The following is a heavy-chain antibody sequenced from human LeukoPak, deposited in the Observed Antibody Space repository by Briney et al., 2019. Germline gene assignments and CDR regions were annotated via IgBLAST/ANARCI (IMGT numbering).Heavy chain of an antibody. Sequence: GGSLRLSCAASGFTFSSYAMSWVRQAPGKGLEWVSDISGSGGSTYYADSVKGRFTISRDNSKNTLYLQMNSLRAEDTAVYYCAKVPAAYNWFDPWGQGTLVTVSS. CDR3: AKVPAAYNWFDP. D-gene: IGHD2-2*01. CDR1: GFTFSSYA. J-gene: IGHJ5*02. CDR2: ISGSGGST. V-gene: IGHV3-23*01.